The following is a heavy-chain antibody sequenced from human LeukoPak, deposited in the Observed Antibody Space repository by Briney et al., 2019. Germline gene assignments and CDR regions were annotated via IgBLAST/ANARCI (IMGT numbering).Heavy chain of an antibody. CDR3: ARDSYYDSRGYYYHDAFDI. CDR1: GYIFTSYG. Sequence: GASVKVSCKAPGYIFTSYGISWVRQAPGQGLQWMGWISGYNGNTNYAQKLQGRVTVTTDTSTSTAYMELRSLRSDDTAVYYCARDSYYDSRGYYYHDAFDIWGQGTMVTVSS. J-gene: IGHJ3*02. D-gene: IGHD3-22*01. V-gene: IGHV1-18*01. CDR2: ISGYNGNT.